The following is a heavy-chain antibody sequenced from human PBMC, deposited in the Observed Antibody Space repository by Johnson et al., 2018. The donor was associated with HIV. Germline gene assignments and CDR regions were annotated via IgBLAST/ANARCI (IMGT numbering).Heavy chain of an antibody. V-gene: IGHV3-30*04. Sequence: QVQLVESGGGVVQPGRSLRLSCAASGFTCSSYAMHWVRQAPGKGLEWVAVISYDGSNKYYADSVKGRFTISRDNAKNSLYLQMNSLRAEDTAVYYCAKALRIFGSGVKEAFDIWGQGTMVTVSS. CDR2: ISYDGSNK. CDR3: AKALRIFGSGVKEAFDI. CDR1: GFTCSSYA. D-gene: IGHD3-10*01. J-gene: IGHJ3*02.